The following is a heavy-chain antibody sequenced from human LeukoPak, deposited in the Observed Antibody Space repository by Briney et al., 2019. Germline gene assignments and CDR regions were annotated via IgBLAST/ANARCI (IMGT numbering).Heavy chain of an antibody. J-gene: IGHJ3*02. CDR2: ISYDGSNK. V-gene: IGHV3-30-3*01. D-gene: IGHD3-22*01. Sequence: PGGSLRLSCAASGFTFSSYAMHWVRQAPGKGLEWVAVISYDGSNKYYADSVKGRFTISRDNSKNTLYLQMNSLRAEDTAVYYCARGAKRAYYYDSSGNADAFDIWGQGTMVTVSS. CDR1: GFTFSSYA. CDR3: ARGAKRAYYYDSSGNADAFDI.